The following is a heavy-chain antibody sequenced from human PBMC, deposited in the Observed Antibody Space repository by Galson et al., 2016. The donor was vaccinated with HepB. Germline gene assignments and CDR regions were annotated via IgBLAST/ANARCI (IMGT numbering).Heavy chain of an antibody. J-gene: IGHJ6*02. D-gene: IGHD1-26*01. CDR3: ARGGELRGVYYYYGMDV. CDR1: GFTFSSYG. V-gene: IGHV3-33*01. Sequence: SLRLSCAASGFTFSSYGMRWVRQAPGKGLEWVAVIWYDGSNKYYADSVKGRFTISRDNSENTLYMQMNSLRAEDTAVYYCARGGELRGVYYYYGMDVWGQGTTVTVSS. CDR2: IWYDGSNK.